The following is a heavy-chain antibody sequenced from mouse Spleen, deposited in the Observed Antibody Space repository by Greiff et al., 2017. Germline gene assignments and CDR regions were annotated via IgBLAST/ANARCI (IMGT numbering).Heavy chain of an antibody. V-gene: IGHV3-6*01. J-gene: IGHJ2*01. CDR1: GYSITSGYY. Sequence: EVQLQESGPGLVKPSQSLSLTCSVTGYSITSGYYWNWIRQFPGNKLEWMGYISYDGSNNYNPSLKNRISITRDTSKNQFFLKLNSVTTEDTATYYCARDHRYPFDYWGRGTTLTVSS. D-gene: IGHD2-14*01. CDR3: ARDHRYPFDY. CDR2: ISYDGSN.